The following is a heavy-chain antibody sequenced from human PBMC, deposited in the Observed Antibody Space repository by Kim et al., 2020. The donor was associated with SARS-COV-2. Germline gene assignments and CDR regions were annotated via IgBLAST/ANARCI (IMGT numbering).Heavy chain of an antibody. CDR3: AKREGDSGRWPHSF. CDR1: GFTFGSYG. D-gene: IGHD6-13*01. CDR2: ISDSGDTT. J-gene: IGHJ4*02. V-gene: IGHV3-23*01. Sequence: GGSLRLSCAASGFTFGSYGMSWVRRAPGKGLEWLSGISDSGDTTNYADSVKGRFTISRDNSKNTLHLLMNNLRAEDSAVYYCAKREGDSGRWPHSFWGQGTPVTVSS.